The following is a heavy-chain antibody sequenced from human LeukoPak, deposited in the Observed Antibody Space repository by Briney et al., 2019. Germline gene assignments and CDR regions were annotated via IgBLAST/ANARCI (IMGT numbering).Heavy chain of an antibody. CDR2: IYYSGST. J-gene: IGHJ2*01. Sequence: SQTLSLTCTVSGGSISSGDYYWGWIRQPPGKGLEWIGYIYYSGSTYYNPSLKSRVTISVDTSKNQFSLKLSSVTAADTAVYYCAREWGLHGDYSYWYFDLWGRGTLVTVSS. CDR1: GGSISSGDYY. D-gene: IGHD4-17*01. V-gene: IGHV4-30-4*01. CDR3: AREWGLHGDYSYWYFDL.